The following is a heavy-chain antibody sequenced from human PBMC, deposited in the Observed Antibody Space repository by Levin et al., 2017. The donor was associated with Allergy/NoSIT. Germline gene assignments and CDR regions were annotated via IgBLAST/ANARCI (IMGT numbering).Heavy chain of an antibody. D-gene: IGHD3-22*01. Sequence: PGGSLRLSCTVSGIPFSSYAMHWVRQAPGKGLEWVAVISFDGSNKYYADSGKGRFTISRDNSKNTLYLQMDSLRPEDTAVYYCARASRSDSSGNAYLWGQGTLVTVSS. J-gene: IGHJ4*02. CDR3: ARASRSDSSGNAYL. CDR2: ISFDGSNK. CDR1: GIPFSSYA. V-gene: IGHV3-30*04.